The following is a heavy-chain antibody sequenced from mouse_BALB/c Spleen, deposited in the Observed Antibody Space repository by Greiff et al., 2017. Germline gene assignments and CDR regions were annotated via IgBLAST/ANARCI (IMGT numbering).Heavy chain of an antibody. Sequence: VQLQQSGPELVKPGASVKMSCKASGYTFTSYVMHWVKQKPGQGLEWIGYINPYNDGTKYNEKFKGKATLTSDKSSSTAYMELSSLTSEDSAVYYCAREGTTATSGFDYWGQGTTRTVSS. CDR1: GYTFTSYV. CDR3: AREGTTATSGFDY. J-gene: IGHJ2*01. CDR2: INPYNDGT. V-gene: IGHV1-14*01. D-gene: IGHD1-2*01.